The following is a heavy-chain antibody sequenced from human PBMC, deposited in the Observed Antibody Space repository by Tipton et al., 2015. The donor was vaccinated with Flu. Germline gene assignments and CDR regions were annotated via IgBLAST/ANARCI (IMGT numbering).Heavy chain of an antibody. Sequence: TLSLTCSVPGGSISGHYWNWIRQPPGKGLEWIGYIYFSGSTEYNPSLRSRVTISLDTSKKHFSLNLSSVIAADTAMYYCARGSYGELPYFDYWGQGTLGIVSS. CDR1: GGSISGHY. V-gene: IGHV4-59*11. CDR2: IYFSGST. D-gene: IGHD1-26*01. J-gene: IGHJ4*02. CDR3: ARGSYGELPYFDY.